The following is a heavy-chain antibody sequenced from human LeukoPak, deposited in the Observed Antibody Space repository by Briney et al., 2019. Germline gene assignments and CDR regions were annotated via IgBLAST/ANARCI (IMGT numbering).Heavy chain of an antibody. D-gene: IGHD5-18*01. CDR1: GGSFSGYY. CDR3: ARRSRGYSYGPLAWFDP. CDR2: INHSGST. Sequence: SETLSLTCAVYGGSFSGYYWSWIRQPPGKGLEWIGEINHSGSTNYNPSLKSRVTISVDTSKNQFSLKLSSVTAADTAVYYCARRSRGYSYGPLAWFDPWGQGTLVTVSS. J-gene: IGHJ5*02. V-gene: IGHV4-34*01.